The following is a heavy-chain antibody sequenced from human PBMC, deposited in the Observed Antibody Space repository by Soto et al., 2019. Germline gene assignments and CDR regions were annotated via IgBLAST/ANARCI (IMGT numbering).Heavy chain of an antibody. J-gene: IGHJ4*02. CDR1: GFTFTSYG. V-gene: IGHV1-18*01. CDR3: ARVFSSGWPGYTTLPDY. D-gene: IGHD6-19*01. CDR2: ISAYNGKT. Sequence: ASVKVSCKASGFTFTSYGISWVRQAPGQGLEWMGWISAYNGKTNYAQKLQGRVTMTTDTSTSTAYMELRSLRSDDTAVYYCARVFSSGWPGYTTLPDYWGQGTLVTVSS.